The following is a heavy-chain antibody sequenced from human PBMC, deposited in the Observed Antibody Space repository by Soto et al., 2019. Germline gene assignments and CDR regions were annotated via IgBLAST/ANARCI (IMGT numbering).Heavy chain of an antibody. J-gene: IGHJ4*02. V-gene: IGHV3-7*01. CDR3: ARGMKYYDILTGYYY. CDR1: GFTFSSYW. D-gene: IGHD3-9*01. Sequence: GGSLRLSCAASGFTFSSYWMSWVRQAPGKGLEWVANIKQDGSEKYYVDSVKGRFTISRDNAKNSLYLQMNSLRAEDTAVYYCARGMKYYDILTGYYYWGQGTLVTVSS. CDR2: IKQDGSEK.